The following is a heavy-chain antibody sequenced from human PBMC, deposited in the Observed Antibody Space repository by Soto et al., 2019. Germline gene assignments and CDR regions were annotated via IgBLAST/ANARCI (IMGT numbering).Heavy chain of an antibody. Sequence: VQLVESGGGVVQPGRSLRLSCAASGFTFSDYAMHWVRQAPGKGLEWVAVVSHDGRNTHYADSVKGRFTISRDSSKNTGSPEMTSLRAEDTGVYYCAKGGRQWLVTSDFNYWGQGALVTVSS. CDR2: VSHDGRNT. CDR1: GFTFSDYA. V-gene: IGHV3-30*18. J-gene: IGHJ4*02. D-gene: IGHD6-19*01. CDR3: AKGGRQWLVTSDFNY.